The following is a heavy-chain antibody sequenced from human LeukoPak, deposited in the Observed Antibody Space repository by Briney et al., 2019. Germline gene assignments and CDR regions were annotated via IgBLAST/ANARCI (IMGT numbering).Heavy chain of an antibody. CDR3: VRDVGFFHMDV. CDR2: IKPDGSES. CDR1: GFTFNTYA. Sequence: GGSLRLSCAASGFTFNTYAMSWVRQAPGKGLEWVGFIKPDGSESYYVDSVKGRFAISRDNAKNSLYLQMNSLRAEDTAVYYCVRDVGFFHMDVWGKGTTVTVSS. J-gene: IGHJ6*03. D-gene: IGHD1-26*01. V-gene: IGHV3-7*01.